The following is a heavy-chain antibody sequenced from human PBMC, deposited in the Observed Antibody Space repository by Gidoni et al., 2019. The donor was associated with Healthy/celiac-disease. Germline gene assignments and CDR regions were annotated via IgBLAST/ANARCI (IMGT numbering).Heavy chain of an antibody. J-gene: IGHJ4*02. V-gene: IGHV1-2*02. D-gene: IGHD3-22*01. Sequence: QVQLVQSVAEVKKPGASGKVSCKSSGYTLTGYYMHWVRQAPGQGLEWMGWINPNSGGTNDAQKFQGRVTMTRDTYISTAYMELSRLRSDDTAVYYCARVTYYDSSGYDYWGQGTLVTVSS. CDR1: GYTLTGYY. CDR2: INPNSGGT. CDR3: ARVTYYDSSGYDY.